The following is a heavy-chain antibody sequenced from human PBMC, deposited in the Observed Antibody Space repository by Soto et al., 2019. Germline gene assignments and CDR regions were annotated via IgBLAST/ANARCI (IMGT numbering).Heavy chain of an antibody. V-gene: IGHV3-30-3*01. D-gene: IGHD3-22*01. J-gene: IGHJ4*02. CDR1: GFTFSSYA. CDR3: ARFEGYYDSSGSAYYFDY. Sequence: QVQLVESGEGVVQPGRSLRLSCAASGFTFSSYAMHWVRQAPGKGLEWVAVISYDGSNKYYADSVKGRFTISRDNSKNTLYLQMNSLRAEDTAVYYCARFEGYYDSSGSAYYFDYWGQGTLVTVSS. CDR2: ISYDGSNK.